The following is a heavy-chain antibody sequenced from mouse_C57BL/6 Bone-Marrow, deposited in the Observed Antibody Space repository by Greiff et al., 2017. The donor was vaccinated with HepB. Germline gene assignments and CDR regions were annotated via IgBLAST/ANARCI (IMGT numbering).Heavy chain of an antibody. Sequence: EVKVVESGGGLLKPGGSLKLSCAASGSTFSDYGMHWVRQAPEKGLEWVAYISSGSGTIYYADTVKGRFTISRDNAKNTLFLQMTSLRSEDTAMYYCARPLAGTGFDYWGQGTTLTVSS. CDR1: GSTFSDYG. D-gene: IGHD4-1*01. CDR3: ARPLAGTGFDY. J-gene: IGHJ2*01. V-gene: IGHV5-17*01. CDR2: ISSGSGTI.